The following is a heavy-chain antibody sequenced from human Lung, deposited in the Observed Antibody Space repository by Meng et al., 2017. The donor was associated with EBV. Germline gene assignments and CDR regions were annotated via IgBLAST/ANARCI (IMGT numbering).Heavy chain of an antibody. Sequence: QLSESGPVLLKPSGTLSRTGTVLGGPYSSSFWTWSRQPAGKGLEWIGRIYTSGSTNYNPSLKSRVTMSVDTSKNQFSLKLSSVTAADTAVYYCARGGWSSGWGNWGQGTLVTVSS. CDR3: ARGGWSSGWGN. J-gene: IGHJ4*02. D-gene: IGHD6-25*01. V-gene: IGHV4-4*07. CDR2: IYTSGST. CDR1: GGPYSSSF.